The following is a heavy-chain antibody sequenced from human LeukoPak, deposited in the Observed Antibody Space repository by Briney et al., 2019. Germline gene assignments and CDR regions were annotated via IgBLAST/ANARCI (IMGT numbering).Heavy chain of an antibody. J-gene: IGHJ3*02. V-gene: IGHV4-34*01. CDR3: ARALTYYYGSGTPNDAFDI. Sequence: PSETLSLTCAVYGGSFSGYYWSWIRQPPGKGLEWIGEINHSGSTNYNPSLKSRVTISVDTSKNQFSLKLSSVTAADTAVYYCARALTYYYGSGTPNDAFDIWGQGTMVTVSS. CDR1: GGSFSGYY. D-gene: IGHD3-10*01. CDR2: INHSGST.